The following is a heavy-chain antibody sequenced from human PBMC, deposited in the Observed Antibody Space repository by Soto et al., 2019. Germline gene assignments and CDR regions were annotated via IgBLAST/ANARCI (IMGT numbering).Heavy chain of an antibody. Sequence: SETLSLTCTVSGGSISSYYWSWIRQPPGKGLEWIGYIYYSGSTNYNPSLKSRVTISVDTSKNQFSLKLSSVTAADTAVYYCARVSSGWYYFDYWGQGTLVTVSS. CDR1: GGSISSYY. J-gene: IGHJ4*02. CDR3: ARVSSGWYYFDY. CDR2: IYYSGST. V-gene: IGHV4-59*01. D-gene: IGHD6-19*01.